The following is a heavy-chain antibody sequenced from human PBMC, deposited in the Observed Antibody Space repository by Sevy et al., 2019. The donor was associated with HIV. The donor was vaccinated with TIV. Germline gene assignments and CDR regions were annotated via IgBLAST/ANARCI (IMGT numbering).Heavy chain of an antibody. CDR2: IYYSGST. D-gene: IGHD3-10*01. CDR3: ARHGGRYYGSGSYYIIDSNWFDP. J-gene: IGHJ5*02. Sequence: SETLSLTCTVSGGSISSGSYYWGWIRQPPGKGLEWIGSIYYSGSTYYNPSLKSRVTISVDTSKNQFSLKLSSVTAADTAVYYCARHGGRYYGSGSYYIIDSNWFDPWGQGTLVTVSS. CDR1: GGSISSGSYY. V-gene: IGHV4-39*01.